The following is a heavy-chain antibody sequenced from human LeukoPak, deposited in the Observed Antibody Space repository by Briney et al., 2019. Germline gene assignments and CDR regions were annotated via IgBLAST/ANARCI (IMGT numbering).Heavy chain of an antibody. V-gene: IGHV4-34*01. CDR3: ARGSDDYDSSGYYDY. Sequence: SETLSLTCAVYGGSFSGYYWSWIRQPPGKGLEWIGEINHSGSTNYNPSLKSRVTISVDTSKNQFSLKLSSVTAADTGVYYCARGSDDYDSSGYYDYWGQGTLVTVSS. CDR1: GGSFSGYY. CDR2: INHSGST. J-gene: IGHJ4*02. D-gene: IGHD3-22*01.